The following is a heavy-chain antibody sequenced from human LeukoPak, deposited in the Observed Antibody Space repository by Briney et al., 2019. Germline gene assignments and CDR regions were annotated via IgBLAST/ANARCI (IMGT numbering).Heavy chain of an antibody. Sequence: SETLSLTCTVSGASITSYYWTWIRHPPGKEREWIGNIYSSANINFNPSLKSRVNISLDASKSHFSLKLNSVSAADTAIYYCARSPFVGGVGATSWYFDLWGRGALVTVSS. V-gene: IGHV4-4*09. CDR2: IYSSANI. CDR1: GASITSYY. CDR3: ARSPFVGGVGATSWYFDL. J-gene: IGHJ2*01. D-gene: IGHD1-26*01.